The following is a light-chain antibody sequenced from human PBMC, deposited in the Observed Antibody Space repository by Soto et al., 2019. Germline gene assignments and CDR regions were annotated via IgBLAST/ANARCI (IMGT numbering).Light chain of an antibody. Sequence: EIVLTQSPVTLSLSPGERATLSCRASQSVTSTYLAWYQQKPGQSPRLIIYGGSTRASGFPDRFSGGGSGTDFTLTISRLEPEDSAVYYCHCQQFDSSQVYSFGQGTKLEI. CDR1: QSVTSTY. CDR2: GGS. J-gene: IGKJ2*03. CDR3: QQFDSSQVYS. V-gene: IGKV3-20*01.